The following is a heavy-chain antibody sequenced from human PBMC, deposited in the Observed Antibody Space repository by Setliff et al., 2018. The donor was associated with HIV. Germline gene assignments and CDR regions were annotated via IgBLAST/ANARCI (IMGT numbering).Heavy chain of an antibody. CDR3: ARWMTSRINRRHLRGDWLDP. Sequence: LSLTCAVSGYSIRSGYYWGWIRQSPGKGLEWIGSIFHSGSTYTSPSLRSRVTMSVDTSKNQFSLNLNSVTAADTAVYYCARWMTSRINRRHLRGDWLDPWGQGSLVTVSS. V-gene: IGHV4-38-2*01. CDR1: GYSIRSGYY. D-gene: IGHD1-1*01. J-gene: IGHJ5*02. CDR2: IFHSGST.